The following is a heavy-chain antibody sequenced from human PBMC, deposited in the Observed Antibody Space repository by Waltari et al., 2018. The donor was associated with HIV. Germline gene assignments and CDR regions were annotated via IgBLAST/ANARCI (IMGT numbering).Heavy chain of an antibody. J-gene: IGHJ4*02. CDR3: ARTDRGVNGQEFDY. CDR2: MNPNSGAT. Sequence: QVQLVQSGAEVNKPGASVRVSCKASGYTFSNSAMNWVRQASGQGLEWMGWMNPNSGATGYAQKFQGRVSMTRSTSIRTAYMELSSLTSEDTAVYYCARTDRGVNGQEFDYWGQGTLVTVSS. D-gene: IGHD3-10*01. V-gene: IGHV1-8*01. CDR1: GYTFSNSA.